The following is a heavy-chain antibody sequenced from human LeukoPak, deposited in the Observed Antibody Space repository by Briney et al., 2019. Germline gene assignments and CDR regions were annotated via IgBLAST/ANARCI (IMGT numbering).Heavy chain of an antibody. D-gene: IGHD3-22*01. CDR2: IYYSGST. V-gene: IGHV4-61*01. Sequence: PSETLSLTCTVSGGSVSSGSYYWSWIRQPPGKGLEWIGYIYYSGSTNYNPSLESRVTISVDTSKNQFSLKLSSVTAADTAVYYCARAPDYYDSSGYYYEGAFDIWGQGTMVTVSS. CDR1: GGSVSSGSYY. J-gene: IGHJ3*02. CDR3: ARAPDYYDSSGYYYEGAFDI.